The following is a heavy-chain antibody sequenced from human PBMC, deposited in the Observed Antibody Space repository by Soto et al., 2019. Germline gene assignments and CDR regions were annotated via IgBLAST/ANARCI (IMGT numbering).Heavy chain of an antibody. Sequence: QVPLVQSGAEMKTPGSSVRVSCKASGGTFGKSVITWVRQAPGQGLEWLGGIIPIFGATHYAQKFQGRVTITADEFTTTAYMRLSGLQSEDTAVYYFARGQFYAFWSGXXXDYWGQGTLVIVSS. CDR2: IIPIFGAT. D-gene: IGHD3-3*01. V-gene: IGHV1-69*01. J-gene: IGHJ4*02. CDR1: GGTFGKSV. CDR3: ARGQFYAFWSGXXXDY.